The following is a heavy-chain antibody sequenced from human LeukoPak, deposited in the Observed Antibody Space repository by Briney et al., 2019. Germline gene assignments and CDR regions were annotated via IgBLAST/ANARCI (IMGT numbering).Heavy chain of an antibody. CDR1: GGSFSGYY. V-gene: IGHV4-34*01. CDR2: INHSGST. J-gene: IGHJ5*02. Sequence: SETLSLTCAVYGGSFSGYYWSWIRQPPGKGLEWIGEINHSGSTNYNPSLKSRVTISVDTSKNQFSLKLSSVTAADTAVYYCARGRYDLWSGYLWFDPWGQGTLVTVSS. D-gene: IGHD3-3*01. CDR3: ARGRYDLWSGYLWFDP.